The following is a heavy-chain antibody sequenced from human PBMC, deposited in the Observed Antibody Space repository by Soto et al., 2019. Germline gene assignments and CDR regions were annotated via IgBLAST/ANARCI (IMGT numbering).Heavy chain of an antibody. V-gene: IGHV3-15*01. J-gene: IGHJ5*02. Sequence: GGSVRLSCAASGFTFSNAWMSWVRQAPGKGLEWVGRIKGKTDGGTTDYAAPVKGRFTISRDDSKNTLYLQMNSLKTEDTAVYYCTTRPPHFDLWGQGTLVTVSS. CDR2: IKGKTDGGTT. CDR1: GFTFSNAW. CDR3: TTRPPHFDL.